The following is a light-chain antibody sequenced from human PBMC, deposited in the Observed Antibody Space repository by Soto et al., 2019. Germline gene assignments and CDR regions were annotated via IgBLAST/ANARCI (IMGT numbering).Light chain of an antibody. J-gene: IGKJ1*01. Sequence: AIQMTQSPSSLSASVGDRVTITCRASQGIRDELGWYQQKAGKAPNLLISAASRLQSGVPSRFSGRGSGTDFTLTITSLHPEPFAPYTCLQDYDYPRTFGQGTKVDIQ. CDR2: AAS. CDR1: QGIRDE. V-gene: IGKV1-6*01. CDR3: LQDYDYPRT.